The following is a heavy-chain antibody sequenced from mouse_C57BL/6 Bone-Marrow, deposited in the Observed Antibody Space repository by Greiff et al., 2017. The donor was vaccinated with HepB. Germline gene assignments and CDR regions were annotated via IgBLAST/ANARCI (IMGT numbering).Heavy chain of an antibody. Sequence: DVKLVESGGGLVQPGGSRKLSCAASGFTFSHFGMHWVRQAPEKGLEWVAFISNGGNTLYYADTLKGRFTISRDNPRNTLFLQMTSLRSEDTAIYYCGRGDYWGQGTTLTVSS. CDR2: ISNGGNTL. V-gene: IGHV5-17*02. CDR3: GRGDY. J-gene: IGHJ2*01. CDR1: GFTFSHFG.